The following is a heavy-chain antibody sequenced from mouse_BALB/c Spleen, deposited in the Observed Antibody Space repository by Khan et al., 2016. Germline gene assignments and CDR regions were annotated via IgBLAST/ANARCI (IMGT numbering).Heavy chain of an antibody. V-gene: IGHV4-1*02. CDR3: ARLHYYGYMNY. J-gene: IGHJ2*01. D-gene: IGHD1-2*01. Sequence: EVELVESGGGLVQPGGSLKLSCAASGFDFSRYWMSWVRQAPGKGLEWIGEINPDSSTINYTPSLKDKFIISRDNAKNTLYLQMSKVRSEDTALYYCARLHYYGYMNYWGQGTTLTVSS. CDR2: INPDSSTI. CDR1: GFDFSRYW.